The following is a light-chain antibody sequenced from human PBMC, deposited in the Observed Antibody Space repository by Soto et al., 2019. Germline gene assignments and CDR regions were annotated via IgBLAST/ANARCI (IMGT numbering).Light chain of an antibody. J-gene: IGKJ5*01. CDR1: QDIRGA. Sequence: ALQLTQSPSSLSASVGDRVTITCRASQDIRGALAWYQQKPGKAPKILIYDVSSLQSGVPSRFRGSSSVTDFTLTISGLQPEDFATYYCQQFNSYPIIFGQGTRLDIK. V-gene: IGKV1-13*02. CDR3: QQFNSYPII. CDR2: DVS.